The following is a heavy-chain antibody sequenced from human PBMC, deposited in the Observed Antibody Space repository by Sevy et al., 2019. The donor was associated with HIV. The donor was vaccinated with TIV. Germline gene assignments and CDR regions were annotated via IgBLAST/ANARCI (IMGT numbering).Heavy chain of an antibody. Sequence: SETLSLTCAVYGGSFSDYSWSWIRQPPGKGLEWIGEINHSGSTNYNPSLKSRVTISVDTSKNQFSLKLSSVTAADTAVYYCARGRGTRITMIVVVVTGYFDYWGQGTLVTVSS. CDR3: ARGRGTRITMIVVVVTGYFDY. D-gene: IGHD3-22*01. V-gene: IGHV4-34*01. CDR1: GGSFSDYS. CDR2: INHSGST. J-gene: IGHJ4*02.